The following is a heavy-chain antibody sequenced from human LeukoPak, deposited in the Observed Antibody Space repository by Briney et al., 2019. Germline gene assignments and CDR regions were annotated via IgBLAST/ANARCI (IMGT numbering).Heavy chain of an antibody. CDR1: GFTFSSYA. Sequence: PGGSLRLSCAASGFTFSSYAMHWVRQVPGKGLEYVSAISSNGGSTYYANSVKGRFTISRDNSKNTLYLQMGSLRAEDMAVYYCARGGPGGNYVFNYFDYWGQGTLVTVSS. D-gene: IGHD4-23*01. CDR2: ISSNGGST. CDR3: ARGGPGGNYVFNYFDY. V-gene: IGHV3-64*01. J-gene: IGHJ4*02.